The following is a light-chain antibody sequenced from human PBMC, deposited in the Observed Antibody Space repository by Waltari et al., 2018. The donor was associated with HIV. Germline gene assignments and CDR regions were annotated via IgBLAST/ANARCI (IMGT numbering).Light chain of an antibody. J-gene: IGKJ3*01. CDR2: DAS. CDR1: QSISFY. V-gene: IGKV1-39*01. Sequence: DIQMTQSPSSLSASVGDRVTISCRASQSISFYLNWYQQKPGKAPNLLIYDASNLQSGLPPRFSGSGSGTEFTLTITNLQPEDFATYFCQQSFDVPLVFGPGTRVD. CDR3: QQSFDVPLV.